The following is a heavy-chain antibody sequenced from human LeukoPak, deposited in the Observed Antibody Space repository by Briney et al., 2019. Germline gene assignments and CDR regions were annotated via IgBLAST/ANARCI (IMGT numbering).Heavy chain of an antibody. J-gene: IGHJ4*02. CDR1: GFTFSSYA. CDR3: AKGHSSGYYYFGY. CDR2: ISVSGGST. Sequence: WGSLRLSCAASGFTFSSYAMSWVRQAPGKGLEWVSRISVSGGSTYYPDSVKGRFTISRDNSRNTLYLQMNSLRAEDTAVYYCAKGHSSGYYYFGYWGQGTLVTVSS. V-gene: IGHV3-23*01. D-gene: IGHD3-22*01.